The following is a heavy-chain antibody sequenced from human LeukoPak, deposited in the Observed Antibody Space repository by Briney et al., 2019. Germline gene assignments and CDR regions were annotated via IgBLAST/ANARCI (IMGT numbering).Heavy chain of an antibody. J-gene: IGHJ3*02. Sequence: ESGPALVKPTQTLTLTCTFSGFSLSTSGMCVSWIRQPPGKALEWLARIDWDDDKYYSTSLKTRLTISKDTSKNQVVLTMTNMDPVDTATYYCARMFGEFKTRAFDIWGQGTMVTVSS. CDR3: ARMFGEFKTRAFDI. V-gene: IGHV2-70*11. CDR2: IDWDDDK. D-gene: IGHD3-10*01. CDR1: GFSLSTSGMC.